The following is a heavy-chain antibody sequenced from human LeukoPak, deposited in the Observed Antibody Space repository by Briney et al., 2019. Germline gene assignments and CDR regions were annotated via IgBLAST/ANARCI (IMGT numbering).Heavy chain of an antibody. V-gene: IGHV4-59*01. CDR1: GGSISSYY. D-gene: IGHD3-22*01. CDR2: IYYSGST. CDR3: ARDRKDSSGWYYYDSSGYTL. Sequence: PSETLSLTCTVSGGSISSYYWSWIRQPPGKGLEWIGYIYYSGSTNYNPSLKSRVTISVDTSKNQFSLKLSSVTAADTAVYYCARDRKDSSGWYYYDSSGYTLWGQGTLATVSS. J-gene: IGHJ4*02.